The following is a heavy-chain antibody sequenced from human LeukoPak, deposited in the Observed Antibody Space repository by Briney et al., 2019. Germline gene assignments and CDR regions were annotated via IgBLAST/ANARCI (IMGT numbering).Heavy chain of an antibody. J-gene: IGHJ4*02. V-gene: IGHV4-39*07. Sequence: NPSETLSLTCTVSGGSISSSSCYWGWIRQPPGKGLEWIGSIYYSGSTYYNPSLKSRVTISVDTSKNQFSLKLSSVTAADTAVYYCARAPPSGDFDYWGQGTLVTVSS. CDR1: GGSISSSSCY. CDR3: ARAPPSGDFDY. CDR2: IYYSGST. D-gene: IGHD6-6*01.